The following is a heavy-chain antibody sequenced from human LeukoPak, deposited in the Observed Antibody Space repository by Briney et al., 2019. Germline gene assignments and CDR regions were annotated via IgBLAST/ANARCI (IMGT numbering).Heavy chain of an antibody. Sequence: PGGSLRLSCAASGFTCSPCGMTWVRQAPGKGLEWVAAISSSGDSTAHADSVKGRFTISRDNSKNTVFLQMNSLRAGDTAVYYCAKTPGGYLDYWGQGTRVTVSS. CDR2: ISSSGDST. CDR3: AKTPGGYLDY. J-gene: IGHJ4*02. CDR1: GFTCSPCG. V-gene: IGHV3-23*01.